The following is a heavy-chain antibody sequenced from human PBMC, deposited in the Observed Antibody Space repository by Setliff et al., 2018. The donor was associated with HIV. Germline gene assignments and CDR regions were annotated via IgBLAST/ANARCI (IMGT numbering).Heavy chain of an antibody. CDR1: GFTFSSYW. CDR3: ARGGDRQQLVLIDY. J-gene: IGHJ4*02. Sequence: LRLSCADSGFTFSSYWMSWVRQAPGKGLEWVANIKQDGSEKYYVDSVKGRFTISRDNAKNSLYLQMNSLRAEDTAVYYCARGGDRQQLVLIDYWGQGTLVTSPQ. D-gene: IGHD6-13*01. CDR2: IKQDGSEK. V-gene: IGHV3-7*03.